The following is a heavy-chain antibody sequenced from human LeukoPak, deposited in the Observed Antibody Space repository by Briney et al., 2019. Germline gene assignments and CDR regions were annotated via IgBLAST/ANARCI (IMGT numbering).Heavy chain of an antibody. D-gene: IGHD6-6*01. Sequence: HGESLKISCKGSGYSFKSYYIAWVRQMPGKGLEWMGIISPGDTDIRYSPSFQGQVTISADTSINTAYLQWSSLKPSDTAIYYCARHYARSSPLDFWGQGTQVTVSS. CDR2: ISPGDTDI. V-gene: IGHV5-51*01. J-gene: IGHJ4*02. CDR1: GYSFKSYY. CDR3: ARHYARSSPLDF.